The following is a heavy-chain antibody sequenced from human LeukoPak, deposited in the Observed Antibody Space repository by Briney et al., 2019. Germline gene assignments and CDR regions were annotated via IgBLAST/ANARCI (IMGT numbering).Heavy chain of an antibody. V-gene: IGHV3-66*01. CDR1: GFTVSSNY. Sequence: GGSLRLSCTASGFTVSSNYMSWVRQAPGKGLEWVSLIFSDGSSYYADSVRGRFTISRDNSRNTLSLQMNSLRAEDTAVYYCARVLPSVTNWFDPWGQGTLVTASS. CDR3: ARVLPSVTNWFDP. CDR2: IFSDGSS. J-gene: IGHJ5*02. D-gene: IGHD3-10*01.